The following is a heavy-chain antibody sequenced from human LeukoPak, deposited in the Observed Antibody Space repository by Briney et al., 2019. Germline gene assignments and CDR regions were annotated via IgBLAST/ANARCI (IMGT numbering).Heavy chain of an antibody. V-gene: IGHV1-46*01. CDR3: ARGSSQVYYYDSSGYSNDY. D-gene: IGHD3-22*01. J-gene: IGHJ4*02. CDR1: GYTFTGYY. Sequence: ASVKVSCKASGYTFTGYYMHWVRQAPGQGLEWMGIINPSGGSTSYAQKFQGRVTMTRDTSTSTVYMELSSLRSEDTAVYYCARGSSQVYYYDSSGYSNDYWGQGTLVTVSS. CDR2: INPSGGST.